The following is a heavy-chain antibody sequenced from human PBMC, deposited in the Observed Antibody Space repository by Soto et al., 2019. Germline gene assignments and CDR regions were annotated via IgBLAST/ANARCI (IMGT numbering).Heavy chain of an antibody. D-gene: IGHD3-3*01. CDR1: GFTFSSYS. Sequence: EVQLVESGGGLVKPGGSLRLSCAASGFTFSSYSMNWVRQAPGKGLEWVSSISSSSSYIYYADSVKGRFTISRDNAKNSLYLQMNSLGAEDTGVYYCARGVNYDFWRGYYDAFDYWGQGTLVTVSS. V-gene: IGHV3-21*06. J-gene: IGHJ4*02. CDR2: ISSSSSYI. CDR3: ARGVNYDFWRGYYDAFDY.